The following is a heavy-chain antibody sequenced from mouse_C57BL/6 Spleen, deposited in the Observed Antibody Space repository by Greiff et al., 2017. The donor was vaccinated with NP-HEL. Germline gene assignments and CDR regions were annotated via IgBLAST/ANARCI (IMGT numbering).Heavy chain of an antibody. CDR3: SRDQNGNPFAY. Sequence: EVQLVESGGGLVQPGRSLRLSCATSGFTFSDFYMEWVRQAPGKGLEWIAASRNKANDDTTEYSASVKGRFFISKDTSLSILYLQMNALRAEDTAIYYCSRDQNGNPFAYWGQGTLVTVSA. V-gene: IGHV7-1*01. J-gene: IGHJ3*01. D-gene: IGHD2-1*01. CDR2: SRNKANDDTT. CDR1: GFTFSDFY.